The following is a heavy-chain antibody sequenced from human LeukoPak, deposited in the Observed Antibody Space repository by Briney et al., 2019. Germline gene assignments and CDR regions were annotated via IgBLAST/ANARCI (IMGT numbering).Heavy chain of an antibody. V-gene: IGHV3-21*01. CDR1: GFTSSSYS. Sequence: GGSLRLSCAASGFTSSSYSMNWVRQAPGKGLEWVASISSSSIYKYYADSVKGRFTISRDNAKNSLYLQMNSLRGEDTAVYYCAPHSVGVLQIATFDYWGQGTLVTVSS. CDR3: APHSVGVLQIATFDY. J-gene: IGHJ4*02. CDR2: ISSSSIYK. D-gene: IGHD2/OR15-2a*01.